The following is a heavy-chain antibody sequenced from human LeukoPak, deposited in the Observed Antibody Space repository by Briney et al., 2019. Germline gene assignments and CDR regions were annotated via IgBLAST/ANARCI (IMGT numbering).Heavy chain of an antibody. Sequence: GGSLRLSCGGSGFTFSSYAMSWGRQAPGKGLEWVSAISGSGTDTFYANSVKGRFTISRDNPKNTLYLQMNSLRAEDTAVYYCAKAGTYMVRGVIMDYWGQGTLVTVSS. CDR2: ISGSGTDT. V-gene: IGHV3-23*01. CDR3: AKAGTYMVRGVIMDY. J-gene: IGHJ4*02. CDR1: GFTFSSYA. D-gene: IGHD3-10*01.